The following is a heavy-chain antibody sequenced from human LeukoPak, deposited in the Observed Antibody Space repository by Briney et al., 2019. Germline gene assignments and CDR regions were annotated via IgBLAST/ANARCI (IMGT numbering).Heavy chain of an antibody. CDR2: ISWNSGSI. V-gene: IGHV3-9*01. J-gene: IGHJ4*02. Sequence: PGGSLRLSCAASGFTFDDYAMHWVRQAPGKGLEWVSGISWNSGSIGYADSVKGRFTISRDNAKNSLYLQMNSLRIEDTALYYCAKDQDYWGQGTLVTVSS. CDR1: GFTFDDYA. CDR3: AKDQDY.